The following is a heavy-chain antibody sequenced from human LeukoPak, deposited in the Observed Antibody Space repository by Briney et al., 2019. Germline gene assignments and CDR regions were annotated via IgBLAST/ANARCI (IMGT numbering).Heavy chain of an antibody. CDR3: ARRYCSSTSCYTGFDY. Sequence: SVEVSCKASGGTFSSYTISWVRQAPGQGLEWMGRIIPIPGIANYAQKFQGRVTITADKSTSTAYMELSSLRSEDTAVYYCARRYCSSTSCYTGFDYWGQGTLVTVSS. J-gene: IGHJ4*02. CDR1: GGTFSSYT. CDR2: IIPIPGIA. D-gene: IGHD2-2*02. V-gene: IGHV1-69*02.